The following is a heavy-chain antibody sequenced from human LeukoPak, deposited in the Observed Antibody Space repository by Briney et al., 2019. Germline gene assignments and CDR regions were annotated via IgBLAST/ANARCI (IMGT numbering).Heavy chain of an antibody. CDR3: ARDDDYFGSGSYSPFDS. CDR1: GFTFSRYS. J-gene: IGHJ4*02. V-gene: IGHV3-21*01. CDR2: ISSSSSYI. D-gene: IGHD3-10*01. Sequence: PGGSLRLSCAASGFTFSRYSMNWVRQAPGKGLEWVSYISSSSSYIYYADSAKGRFTISRDNAQKSLYLQMNSLRDEDTAVYYCARDDDYFGSGSYSPFDSWGQGTLVTVSS.